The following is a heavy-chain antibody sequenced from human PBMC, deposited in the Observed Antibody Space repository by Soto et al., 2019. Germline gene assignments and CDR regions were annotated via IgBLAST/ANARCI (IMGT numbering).Heavy chain of an antibody. J-gene: IGHJ5*02. CDR3: ARVGVLAAAGRWLDP. CDR1: GGSISSYY. V-gene: IGHV4-59*01. CDR2: IYYSGST. Sequence: PSETLSLTCTVSGGSISSYYWSWIRQPPGKGLEWIGYIYYSGSTNYNPSLKSRVTISVDTPKNQFSLKLSSVTAADTAVYYCARVGVLAAAGRWLDPWGQGTLVTVSS. D-gene: IGHD6-13*01.